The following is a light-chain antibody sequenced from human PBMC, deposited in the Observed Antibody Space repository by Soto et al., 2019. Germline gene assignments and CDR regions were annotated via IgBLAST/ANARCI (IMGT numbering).Light chain of an antibody. CDR1: SSDVGGYNY. V-gene: IGLV2-14*01. Sequence: QSALTQPASVSGSPGQSITISCTGTSSDVGGYNYVSWFQQHPGKAPKLMIYEVSNRPSGVSNRFSGSKSGNTASLTISRLQAEDEADYYCSSYTSGGYVFGTGTKVTVL. CDR2: EVS. J-gene: IGLJ1*01. CDR3: SSYTSGGYV.